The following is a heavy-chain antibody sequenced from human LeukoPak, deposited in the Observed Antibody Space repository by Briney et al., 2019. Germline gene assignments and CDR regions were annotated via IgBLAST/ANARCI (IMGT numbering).Heavy chain of an antibody. J-gene: IGHJ4*02. D-gene: IGHD6-13*01. V-gene: IGHV3-30*18. CDR3: AKDHGSSDWYYFDC. CDR2: ISYDGSNK. Sequence: GRSLRLSCAASGFTFSSYGMHWVRQAPGRGLEWVAVISYDGSNKYYADSVKGRFTISRDNSKNTLYLQMNTLRADDTAVYYCAKDHGSSDWYYFDCWGQGTLVTVSS. CDR1: GFTFSSYG.